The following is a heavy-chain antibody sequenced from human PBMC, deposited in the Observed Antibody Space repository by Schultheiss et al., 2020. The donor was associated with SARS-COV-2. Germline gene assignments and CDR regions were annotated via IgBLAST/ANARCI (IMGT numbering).Heavy chain of an antibody. Sequence: GESLKISCAASGFTFSSYWMSWVRQAPGKGLEWVANIKQDGSEKYYADSVKGRFTISRDNSKNTLYLQMNSLRAEDTAVYYCARDSYCGGDCYVFDYWGQGTLVTVSS. V-gene: IGHV3-7*01. D-gene: IGHD2-21*01. CDR2: IKQDGSEK. CDR3: ARDSYCGGDCYVFDY. J-gene: IGHJ4*02. CDR1: GFTFSSYW.